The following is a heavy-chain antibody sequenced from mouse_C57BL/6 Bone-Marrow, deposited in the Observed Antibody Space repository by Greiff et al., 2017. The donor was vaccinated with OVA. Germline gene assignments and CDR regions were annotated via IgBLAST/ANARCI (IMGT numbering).Heavy chain of an antibody. CDR1: GFNIKDDY. Sequence: EVQRVESGAELVRPGASVKLSCTASGFNIKDDYMHWVKQRPEQGLEWIGWIDPENGDTEYASKFQGKATITADTSSTTAYLQLSSLTSEDTAVYYCTTFYDGYPHWYFDVWGTGTTVTVSS. D-gene: IGHD2-3*01. V-gene: IGHV14-4*01. J-gene: IGHJ1*03. CDR2: IDPENGDT. CDR3: TTFYDGYPHWYFDV.